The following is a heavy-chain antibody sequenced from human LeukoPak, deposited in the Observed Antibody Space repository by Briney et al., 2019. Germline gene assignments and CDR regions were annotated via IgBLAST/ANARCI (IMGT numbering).Heavy chain of an antibody. CDR1: GFTFSSYD. CDR3: AKGLYYYGSGSYYNDYFDY. J-gene: IGHJ4*02. D-gene: IGHD3-10*01. V-gene: IGHV3-23*01. CDR2: ISGSGGST. Sequence: GGSLRLSCAASGFTFSSYDMSWVRQAPGKGLEWVSAISGSGGSTYYADSVKGRFTISRDNSKNTLYLQMNSLRVEDTAVYYCAKGLYYYGSGSYYNDYFDYWGQGTLVTVSS.